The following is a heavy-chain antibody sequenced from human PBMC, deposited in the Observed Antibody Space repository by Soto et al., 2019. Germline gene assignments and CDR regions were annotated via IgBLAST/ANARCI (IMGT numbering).Heavy chain of an antibody. CDR3: AKSEPYGSGSYYFDY. D-gene: IGHD1-26*01. CDR2: ISGGGGAT. J-gene: IGHJ4*02. Sequence: EVQLLESGGGLVQPGGSLRLSCAASGFTFSRNAMSWVRQAPGKGLEWVSGISGGGGATYYADSVKGRFTIARDNSKNTLYLQMNCLRAEDTAIYYCAKSEPYGSGSYYFDYWGQGTLVTVSS. V-gene: IGHV3-23*01. CDR1: GFTFSRNA.